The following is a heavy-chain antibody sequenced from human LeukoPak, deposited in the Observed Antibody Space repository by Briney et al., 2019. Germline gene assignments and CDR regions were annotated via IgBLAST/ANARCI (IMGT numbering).Heavy chain of an antibody. V-gene: IGHV2-70*04. D-gene: IGHD3-22*01. J-gene: IGHJ4*02. Sequence: SGPALVKPTQTLTLTCTFSGFSLSTSGMRASWIRQPPGKALERLARIDWDDDKFYSTSLKTRLTISKDTSKNQVVLTMTNMDPVDTATYYCARLTYDSSGYYYDYWGQGTLVTVSS. CDR1: GFSLSTSGMR. CDR3: ARLTYDSSGYYYDY. CDR2: IDWDDDK.